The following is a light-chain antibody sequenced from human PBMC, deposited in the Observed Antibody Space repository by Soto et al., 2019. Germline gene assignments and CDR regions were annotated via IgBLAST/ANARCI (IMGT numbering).Light chain of an antibody. CDR2: GAS. CDR1: QSVSSN. Sequence: EIGMTQSPATLSVSPGERATLSCRASQSVSSNLAWYQQKPGQAPRLLIYGASTRATGIPARFSGSGSGTEFTITISSLQSEDFAVYYCQQYNKVRTFGQGTKVEIK. V-gene: IGKV3-15*01. J-gene: IGKJ1*01. CDR3: QQYNKVRT.